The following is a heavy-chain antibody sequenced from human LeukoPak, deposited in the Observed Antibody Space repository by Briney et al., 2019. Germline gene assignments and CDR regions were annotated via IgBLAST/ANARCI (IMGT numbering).Heavy chain of an antibody. D-gene: IGHD2-2*02. CDR3: ARHRRYCSSTSCYTSAPLDYYGMDV. CDR1: GGSFSGYY. Sequence: SETLSLTCAVYGGSFSGYYWSWIRQPPGKGLEWIGSIYYSGSTYYNPSLKSRVTISVDTSKNQFSLKLSSVTAADTAVYYCARHRRYCSSTSCYTSAPLDYYGMDVWGQGTTVTVSS. J-gene: IGHJ6*02. V-gene: IGHV4-34*01. CDR2: IYYSGST.